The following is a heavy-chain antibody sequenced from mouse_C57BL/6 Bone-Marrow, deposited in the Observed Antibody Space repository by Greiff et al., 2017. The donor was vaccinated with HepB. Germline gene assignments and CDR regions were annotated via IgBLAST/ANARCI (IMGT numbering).Heavy chain of an antibody. Sequence: EVQLVESGGDLVKPGGSLKLSCAASGFTFSSYGMSWVRQTPDKRLEWVATISSGGSYNYYPDSVKGRFTISRDNAKNTLYLQMSSLKSEDTAMYYCARQGKGGYFDVWGTGTTVTVSS. D-gene: IGHD1-3*01. CDR2: ISSGGSYN. V-gene: IGHV5-6*01. CDR3: ARQGKGGYFDV. J-gene: IGHJ1*03. CDR1: GFTFSSYG.